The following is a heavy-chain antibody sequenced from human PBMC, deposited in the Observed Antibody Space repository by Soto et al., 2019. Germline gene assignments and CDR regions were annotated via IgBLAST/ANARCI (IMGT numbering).Heavy chain of an antibody. CDR1: GFTFSSYA. V-gene: IGHV3-30-3*01. J-gene: IGHJ6*02. Sequence: GGSLRLSCAASGFTFSSYAMHWVRQAPGKGLEWVAVISYDGSNKYYADSVKGRFTISRDNSKNTLYLQMNSLRAEDTAVYYCAREGSDIGATISQYYYYGMDVWGQGTKVTVSS. CDR2: ISYDGSNK. D-gene: IGHD5-12*01. CDR3: AREGSDIGATISQYYYYGMDV.